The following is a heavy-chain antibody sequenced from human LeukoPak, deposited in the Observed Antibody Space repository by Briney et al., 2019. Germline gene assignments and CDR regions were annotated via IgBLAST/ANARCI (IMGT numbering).Heavy chain of an antibody. CDR2: IYHSGST. CDR3: ARPYDSSGYYYFDY. J-gene: IGHJ4*02. V-gene: IGHV4-38-2*02. Sequence: SETLSLTCTVSGYSISSGYYWGWIRQPPGKGLEWIGSIYHSGSTYYNPSLKSRVTMSVDTSKNQFSLKLSSVTAADTAVYYCARPYDSSGYYYFDYWGQGTLVTVSS. D-gene: IGHD3-22*01. CDR1: GYSISSGYY.